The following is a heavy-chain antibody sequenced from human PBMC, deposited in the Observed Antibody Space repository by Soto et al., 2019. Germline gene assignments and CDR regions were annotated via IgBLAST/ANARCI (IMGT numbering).Heavy chain of an antibody. D-gene: IGHD2-8*02. CDR3: ARYCTGDGSYPYHYYFYMDV. V-gene: IGHV3-7*01. CDR1: GFTFSTHW. J-gene: IGHJ6*03. Sequence: EVQLVESGGGLVQPGGSLRLSCAASGFTFSTHWMSWVRQAPGKGLEWVATIKQDGSEKYYVDSVKGRFTISRDNAKNSLYLQMTSLRAEDTAVFYCARYCTGDGSYPYHYYFYMDVWGKGTTVTVSS. CDR2: IKQDGSEK.